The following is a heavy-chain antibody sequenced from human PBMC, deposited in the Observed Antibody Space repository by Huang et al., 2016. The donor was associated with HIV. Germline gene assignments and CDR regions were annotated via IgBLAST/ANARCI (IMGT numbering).Heavy chain of an antibody. CDR2: IIPIFGTT. V-gene: IGHV1-69*13. D-gene: IGHD5-12*01. J-gene: IGHJ4*02. CDR3: ARSGPRWGLATIWTLVY. CDR1: GGGSSSYA. Sequence: QVQLVQSGAEVKKPGSSVKLSCQSSGGGSSSYAISWVRQARGHGLEWMGGIIPIFGTTDYAPRFQGRVTITADESTNTAYIELSSLEYDDTALYYCARSGPRWGLATIWTLVYWGQGTLVTVSS.